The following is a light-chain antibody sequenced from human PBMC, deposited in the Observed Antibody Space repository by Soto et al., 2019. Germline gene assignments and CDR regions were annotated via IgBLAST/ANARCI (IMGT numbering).Light chain of an antibody. V-gene: IGKV3-11*01. J-gene: IGKJ4*01. CDR2: DTY. CDR1: QSVDIY. CDR3: RQRRIWPPLP. Sequence: EVVLTQSPATLSLSPVESATLSCRASQSVDIYLAWYQQKPGQAPRLLIYDTYHRATGIPARFSGSGSGTHFTLTINSLEPEDFAVYYCRQRRIWPPLPFGGETKVEI.